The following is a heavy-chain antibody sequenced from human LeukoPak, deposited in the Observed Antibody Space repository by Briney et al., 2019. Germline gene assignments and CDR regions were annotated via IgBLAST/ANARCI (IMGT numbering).Heavy chain of an antibody. Sequence: SVKVSCKASGGTFSSYAISWVRQAPGQGLEWMGGIIPIFGTANYAQKFQGRVTITADESTSTAYMELSSLRSEDTAVYYCARDRGQLLWFGESTRPNWFDPWGQGTLVTVSS. D-gene: IGHD3-10*01. V-gene: IGHV1-69*13. CDR3: ARDRGQLLWFGESTRPNWFDP. CDR2: IIPIFGTA. CDR1: GGTFSSYA. J-gene: IGHJ5*02.